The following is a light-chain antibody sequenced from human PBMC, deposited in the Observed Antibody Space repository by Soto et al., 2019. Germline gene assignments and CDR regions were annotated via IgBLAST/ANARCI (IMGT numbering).Light chain of an antibody. Sequence: DIQMTQSPSTLSASVGDRVTIPCRASQSISSWLAWYQQKPGKAPKLLIYDATSLESGVPSRFSGSGSGTEFTLTSSSLQADDFATYYCQQYNSYSPWTFGQGTKVEIK. CDR1: QSISSW. V-gene: IGKV1-5*01. J-gene: IGKJ1*01. CDR3: QQYNSYSPWT. CDR2: DAT.